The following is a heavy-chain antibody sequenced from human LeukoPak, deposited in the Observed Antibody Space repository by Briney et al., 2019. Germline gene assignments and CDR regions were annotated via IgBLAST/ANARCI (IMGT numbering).Heavy chain of an antibody. J-gene: IGHJ4*02. CDR2: INPNSGGT. CDR1: GYTFTGYY. D-gene: IGHD4-23*01. V-gene: IGHV1-2*02. Sequence: ASVKVSCKASGYTFTGYYMHWVRQAPGQGLGWMGWINPNSGGTNYAQKFQGRVTMTRDTSISTAYMELSRLRSDDTAVYYCARENYGGNSVFDYWGQGTLVTVSS. CDR3: ARENYGGNSVFDY.